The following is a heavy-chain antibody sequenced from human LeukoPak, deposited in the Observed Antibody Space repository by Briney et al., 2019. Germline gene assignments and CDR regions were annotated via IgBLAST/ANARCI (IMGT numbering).Heavy chain of an antibody. V-gene: IGHV1-18*01. CDR1: GFTFTSYG. Sequence: VASVTVSCKASGFTFTSYGFTWMRQAPGQGLEWMGWISGYNGNTNYAQKLQGRVTMTTDTSTRTAYMELRSLRSDDTAVYYCARGGSSTYIDYWGQGTLVTVSS. D-gene: IGHD2-2*01. CDR2: ISGYNGNT. CDR3: ARGGSSTYIDY. J-gene: IGHJ4*02.